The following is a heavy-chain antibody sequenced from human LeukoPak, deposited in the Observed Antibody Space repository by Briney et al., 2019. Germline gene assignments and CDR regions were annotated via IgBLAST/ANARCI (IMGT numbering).Heavy chain of an antibody. D-gene: IGHD2/OR15-2a*01. CDR1: GFTFSNAW. CDR2: IKRKTDGGTT. Sequence: PGGSLRLSCAASGFTFSNAWMSWVRQAPGKGLEWVGRIKRKTDGGTTDYAASAKGRFTISRDDSKNTLYLQMNSLKTEDTAVYYCTTLTSSNYYYYYGMDVWGQGTTVTVSS. CDR3: TTLTSSNYYYYYGMDV. V-gene: IGHV3-15*01. J-gene: IGHJ6*02.